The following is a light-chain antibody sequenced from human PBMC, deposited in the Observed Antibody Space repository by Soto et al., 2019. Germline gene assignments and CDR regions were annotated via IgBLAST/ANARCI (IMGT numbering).Light chain of an antibody. CDR2: EVS. V-gene: IGLV2-14*01. CDR1: SRDVGGYNY. CDR3: SSYTSSNTYV. Sequence: QSALTQPASLSGSPGQSITISCTGTSRDVGGYNYVSWYQQHPGKAPKLISYEVSNRPSGVSNRFSGSKSGNTASLTISGLQAEDETDYYCSSYTSSNTYVFGTGTKVTVL. J-gene: IGLJ1*01.